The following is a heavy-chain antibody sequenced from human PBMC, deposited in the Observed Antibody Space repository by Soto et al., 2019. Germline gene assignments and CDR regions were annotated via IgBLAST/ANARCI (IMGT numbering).Heavy chain of an antibody. CDR1: GFTFSSYA. J-gene: IGHJ5*02. CDR3: AKDPMEQLWFGELSDNWFDP. V-gene: IGHV3-23*01. Sequence: PGGSLRLSCAASGFTFSSYAMSWVRQAPGKGLEWVSAISGSGGSTYYADSVKGRFTISRDNSKNTLYLQMNSLRAEDTAVYYCAKDPMEQLWFGELSDNWFDPWGQGTLVTVSS. D-gene: IGHD3-10*01. CDR2: ISGSGGST.